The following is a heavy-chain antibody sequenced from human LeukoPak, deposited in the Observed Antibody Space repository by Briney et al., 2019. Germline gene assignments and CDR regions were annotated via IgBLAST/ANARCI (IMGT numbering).Heavy chain of an antibody. CDR1: GGSISSSSYY. Sequence: SETLSLTCTVSGGSISSSSYYWGWIRQPPGKGLEWIGSIYYSGSTYYNPSRKSRVTISVDTSKNQFSLKLSSVTAADTAVYYCARHGPYYYDSSGYFSASGMYYFDYWGQGTLVTVSS. V-gene: IGHV4-39*01. CDR3: ARHGPYYYDSSGYFSASGMYYFDY. D-gene: IGHD3-22*01. CDR2: IYYSGST. J-gene: IGHJ4*02.